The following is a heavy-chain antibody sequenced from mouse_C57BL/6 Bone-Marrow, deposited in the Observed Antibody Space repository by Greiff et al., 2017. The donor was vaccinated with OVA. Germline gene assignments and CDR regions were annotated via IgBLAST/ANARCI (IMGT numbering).Heavy chain of an antibody. CDR3: ARHGDGNYWYFDV. V-gene: IGHV5-15*01. CDR1: GFTFSDYG. J-gene: IGHJ1*03. CDR2: ISNLAYSI. D-gene: IGHD2-1*01. Sequence: EVKLVESGGGLVQPGGSLKLSCAASGFTFSDYGMAWVRQAPRKGPEWVAFISNLAYSIYYADTVTGRFTISRENAKNTLYLEMSSLRSEDTAMYYCARHGDGNYWYFDVWGTGTTLTVSS.